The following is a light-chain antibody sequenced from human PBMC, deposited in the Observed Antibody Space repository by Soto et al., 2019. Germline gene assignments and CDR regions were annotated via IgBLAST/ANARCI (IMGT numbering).Light chain of an antibody. CDR2: EVT. J-gene: IGLJ1*01. CDR1: SSDVGGYNY. Sequence: QSALTQPASVSGSPGQSITISCTGTSSDVGGYNYVSWYQHHPGKAPKLLIYEVTYRPSGVSNRFSGSKSGNTASLTISGLQAEDEADYFCGSYTSSNTLVFGTGTKVTVL. V-gene: IGLV2-14*01. CDR3: GSYTSSNTLV.